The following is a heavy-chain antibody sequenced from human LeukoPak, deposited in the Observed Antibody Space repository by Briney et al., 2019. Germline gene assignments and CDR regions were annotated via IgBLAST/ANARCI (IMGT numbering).Heavy chain of an antibody. V-gene: IGHV4-34*01. CDR3: ARLGYCSGGSCYPGWFDP. CDR1: GGSFSGYY. J-gene: IGHJ5*02. Sequence: SETLSLTCAVYGGSFSGYYWSWIRQPPGKGLEWIGEINHSGSTNYNPSLKSRVTISVDTSRNQFSLKLSSVTAADTAVYYCARLGYCSGGSCYPGWFDPWGQGTLVTVSS. CDR2: INHSGST. D-gene: IGHD2-15*01.